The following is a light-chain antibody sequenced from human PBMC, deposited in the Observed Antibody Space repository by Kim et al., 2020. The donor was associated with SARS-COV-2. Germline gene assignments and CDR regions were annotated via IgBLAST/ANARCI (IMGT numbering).Light chain of an antibody. Sequence: SYELTQPPSVSVAPGKTARITCGGNNIGSKSVHWYQQKPGQAPVLVIYYDSDRPSGIPERFSGCNSGNTATLTISRVEAGDEADYYCQVWDSSSDHVVFGGWTQLTVL. CDR3: QVWDSSSDHVV. J-gene: IGLJ2*01. V-gene: IGLV3-21*04. CDR2: YDS. CDR1: NIGSKS.